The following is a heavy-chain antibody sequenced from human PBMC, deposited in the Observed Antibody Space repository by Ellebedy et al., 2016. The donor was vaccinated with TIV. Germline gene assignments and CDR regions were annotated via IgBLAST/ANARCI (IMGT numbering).Heavy chain of an antibody. Sequence: MPSETLSLTCTVSGGSISSYYWTRIRQPPGKGLEWIGSVYYSGSTNYIPSLKSRVTIALDTSKSQVSLEIRSVTAADSAVYYCARQTYKLLTGYRFDSWGQGTLVTVSS. V-gene: IGHV4-59*08. D-gene: IGHD3-9*01. CDR1: GGSISSYY. CDR3: ARQTYKLLTGYRFDS. CDR2: VYYSGST. J-gene: IGHJ4*02.